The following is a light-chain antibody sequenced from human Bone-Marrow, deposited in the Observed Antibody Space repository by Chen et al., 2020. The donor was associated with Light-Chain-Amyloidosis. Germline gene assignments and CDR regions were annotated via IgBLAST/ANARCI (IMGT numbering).Light chain of an antibody. CDR3: MQSLQTPRT. CDR2: LGS. V-gene: IGKV2-28*01. J-gene: IGKJ1*01. CDR1: QSLLNRSGNNY. Sequence: DIVMTQSPLSLPVTPGEPASISCRSSQSLLNRSGNNYLDWYLQKPGQSPQLLIYLGSNRASGVPVRFSGRGSGPDFTLNISRVDTEDVGVYYCMQSLQTPRTFGQGTKVEIK.